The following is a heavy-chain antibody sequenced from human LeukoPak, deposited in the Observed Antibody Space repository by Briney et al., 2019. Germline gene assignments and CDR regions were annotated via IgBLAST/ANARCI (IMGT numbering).Heavy chain of an antibody. CDR1: GFTFSIYG. CDR3: ARDGSGSGDY. Sequence: GGSLRLSCAASGFTFSIYGMSWVRQAPGEGLECVASISSYSTNIYYTDSVKCRFTISRDNAKNSLYLQMNSLIIEDTAVYYCARDGSGSGDYWGQGALVTVSS. D-gene: IGHD2-15*01. CDR2: ISSYSTNI. J-gene: IGHJ4*02. V-gene: IGHV3-21*01.